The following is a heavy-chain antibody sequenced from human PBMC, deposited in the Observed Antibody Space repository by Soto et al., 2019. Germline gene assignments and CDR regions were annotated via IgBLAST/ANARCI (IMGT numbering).Heavy chain of an antibody. V-gene: IGHV4-34*01. D-gene: IGHD2-2*01. CDR1: GGSFSGYY. Sequence: SETLSLTCAVYGGSFSGYYWSWIRQPPGKGLEWIGEINHSGSTNYNPSLKSRVTISVDTSKNQFSLKLSSVTAADTAVYYCARGRGYCSSTSCYEAFDYWGQGTLVTVSS. CDR3: ARGRGYCSSTSCYEAFDY. J-gene: IGHJ4*02. CDR2: INHSGST.